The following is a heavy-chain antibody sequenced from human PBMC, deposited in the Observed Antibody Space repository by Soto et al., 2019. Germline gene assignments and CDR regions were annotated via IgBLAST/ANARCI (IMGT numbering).Heavy chain of an antibody. CDR1: GFTFSNAW. Sequence: GGSLRLSCAASGFTFSNAWMNWVRQAPGKGLEWVGRIKSKTDGGTTDYAAPVKGRFTISRDDSKNTLYLQMNSLKTEDTAVYYCTTEQTPTLIAAAVLPNPLSALRYYYYGMDVWGQGPTVTVSS. CDR3: TTEQTPTLIAAAVLPNPLSALRYYYYGMDV. CDR2: IKSKTDGGTT. D-gene: IGHD6-13*01. J-gene: IGHJ6*02. V-gene: IGHV3-15*07.